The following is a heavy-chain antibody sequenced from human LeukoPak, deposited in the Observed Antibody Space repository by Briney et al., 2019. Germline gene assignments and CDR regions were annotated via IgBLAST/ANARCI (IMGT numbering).Heavy chain of an antibody. Sequence: PGGSLRLSCAASGFTFSSYSMNWVRQAPGQGLEWVSSISISSSHIYYADSVKGRFTISRDNAKNSLYLQMNSLRAEDTAVYYCARVTYYYYYMDVWGKGTTVTISS. V-gene: IGHV3-21*01. CDR3: ARVTYYYYYMDV. CDR2: ISISSSHI. J-gene: IGHJ6*03. CDR1: GFTFSSYS.